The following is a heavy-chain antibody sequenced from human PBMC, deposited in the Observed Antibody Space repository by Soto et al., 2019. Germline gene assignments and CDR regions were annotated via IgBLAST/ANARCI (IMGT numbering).Heavy chain of an antibody. CDR1: GFTFSSYA. CDR3: AKDIHYDILTGYYALRY. CDR2: ISGSGGST. D-gene: IGHD3-9*01. Sequence: EVQLLESGGGLVQPGGSLRLSCAASGFTFSSYAMSWVRQAPGKGLEWVSAISGSGGSTYYADSVKGRFTISRDNSKNTLYLHINSLRAEDTAVYYCAKDIHYDILTGYYALRYWGQGTLVTVSS. J-gene: IGHJ4*02. V-gene: IGHV3-23*01.